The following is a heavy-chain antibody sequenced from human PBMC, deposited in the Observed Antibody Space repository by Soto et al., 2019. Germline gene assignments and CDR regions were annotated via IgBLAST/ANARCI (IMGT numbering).Heavy chain of an antibody. CDR2: ISXSGKP. V-gene: IGHV4-39*01. D-gene: IGHD3-22*01. CDR3: ARILYNYEKSGYFDP. CDR1: GGSTSSSIYY. Sequence: SETLSLTCSVSGGSTSSSIYYWAWIRQPPGKGLEWIGTISXSGKPHYNPSLESRVTMSIDTSKNQFSLKLTSVTAADTAAYYCARILYNYEKSGYFDPWGQGTLVTVSS. J-gene: IGHJ5*02.